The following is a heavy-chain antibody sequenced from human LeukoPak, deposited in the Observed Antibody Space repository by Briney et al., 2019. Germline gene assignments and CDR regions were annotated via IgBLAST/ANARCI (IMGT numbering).Heavy chain of an antibody. CDR1: GFIFSDYY. CDR2: LTSRSSGSTK. V-gene: IGHV3-11*01. J-gene: IGHJ3*02. D-gene: IGHD5-24*01. CDR3: AKLGVATILNAFDI. Sequence: GGSLRLSCAATGFIFSDYYMSWIRQAPGKGLEWISYLTSRSSGSTKYYADSVKGRFSISRDNAKNSLYLQMNSLRVEDTAVYYCAKLGVATILNAFDIWGQGTMVTVSS.